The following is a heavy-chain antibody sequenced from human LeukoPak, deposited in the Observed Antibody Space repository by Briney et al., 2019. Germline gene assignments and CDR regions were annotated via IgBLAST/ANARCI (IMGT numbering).Heavy chain of an antibody. CDR1: GFTFSSYW. CDR2: INSDGSST. D-gene: IGHD3-3*01. J-gene: IGHJ4*02. CDR3: ARGLSGYYLHY. Sequence: GGSLRLSCAASGFTFSSYWMHWVRQAPGKGLVWVSRINSDGSSTSYADSAKGRFTISRDNAKNTLYLQMNSLRAEDTAVYYCARGLSGYYLHYWGQGTLVTVSS. V-gene: IGHV3-74*01.